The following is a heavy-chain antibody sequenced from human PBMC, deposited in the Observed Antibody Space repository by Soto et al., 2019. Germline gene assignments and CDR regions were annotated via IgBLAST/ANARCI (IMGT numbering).Heavy chain of an antibody. V-gene: IGHV3-53*01. Sequence: EVQLVESGGGLIQPGGSLRLSCAASGFTGSSSYMSWFRQAPGKGLEWVSITYSGGSTYYADSVKGRFTISRDNSKNTLYLPMNSLRAEDTAVYYCARGYSGYDNAIDYWGQGTLVTVSS. CDR2: TYSGGST. CDR3: ARGYSGYDNAIDY. D-gene: IGHD5-12*01. CDR1: GFTGSSSY. J-gene: IGHJ4*02.